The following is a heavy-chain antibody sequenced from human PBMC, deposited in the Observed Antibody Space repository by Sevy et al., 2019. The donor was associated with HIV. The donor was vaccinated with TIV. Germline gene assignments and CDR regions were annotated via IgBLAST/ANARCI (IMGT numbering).Heavy chain of an antibody. CDR1: GGSVSSGSYY. J-gene: IGHJ3*02. Sequence: SETLSLTCTVSGGSVSSGSYYWSWIRQPPGKGLEWIGYIYYSGSTNYNPSLKSRVTISLDTSKDHFSLKMTSVTTAVTAVYYCARDDPVMNAFDIWGQGTMVTVSS. CDR3: ARDDPVMNAFDI. V-gene: IGHV4-61*03. D-gene: IGHD3-16*01. CDR2: IYYSGST.